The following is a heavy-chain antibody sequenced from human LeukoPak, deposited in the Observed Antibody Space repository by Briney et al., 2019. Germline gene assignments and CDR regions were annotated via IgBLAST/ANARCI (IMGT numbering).Heavy chain of an antibody. V-gene: IGHV4-59*08. J-gene: IGHJ4*02. D-gene: IGHD1-26*01. Sequence: SETLSLTCTVSGGSISPYYWSWIRQPPGKGLEWIGYIYYSGSTNYNPSLKTRVTMSLDTSKNQVSLNLNSVTAADTAVYYCARHISSGGTYAHFDYWGQGTLVTVSS. CDR3: ARHISSGGTYAHFDY. CDR1: GGSISPYY. CDR2: IYYSGST.